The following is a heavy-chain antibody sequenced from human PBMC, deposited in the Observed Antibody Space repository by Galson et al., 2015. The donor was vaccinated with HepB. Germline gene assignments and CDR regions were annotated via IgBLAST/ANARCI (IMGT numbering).Heavy chain of an antibody. Sequence: SLRLSCAASGFTFSSYSMNWVRQAPGKGLEWVAVIWYDGSNKYYADSVKGRFTISRDNSKNTLYLQMNSLRAEDTAVYYCARDHSSGWDIYYYYGMDVWGQGTTVTVSS. CDR1: GFTFSSYS. V-gene: IGHV3-33*08. D-gene: IGHD6-19*01. J-gene: IGHJ6*02. CDR2: IWYDGSNK. CDR3: ARDHSSGWDIYYYYGMDV.